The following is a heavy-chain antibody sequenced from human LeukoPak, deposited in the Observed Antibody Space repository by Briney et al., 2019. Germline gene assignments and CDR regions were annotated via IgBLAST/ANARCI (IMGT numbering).Heavy chain of an antibody. Sequence: PGGSLRLSCAASGFTFSSYWMSWVRQAPGKGLEWVANIKQDGSEKYYVDSVKGRFTISRDNVENSLSLQMNSLRAEDTAVYYCAREPTYYYGSGSYHYYMDVWGKGTTVTVSS. CDR2: IKQDGSEK. J-gene: IGHJ6*03. V-gene: IGHV3-7*01. CDR1: GFTFSSYW. D-gene: IGHD3-10*01. CDR3: AREPTYYYGSGSYHYYMDV.